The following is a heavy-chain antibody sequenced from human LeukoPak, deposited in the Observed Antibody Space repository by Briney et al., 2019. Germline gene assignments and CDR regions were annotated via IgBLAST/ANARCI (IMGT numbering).Heavy chain of an antibody. V-gene: IGHV3-74*01. D-gene: IGHD2-2*01. CDR1: GFTFSDYW. CDR2: INTDGSSA. J-gene: IGHJ4*02. CDR3: ARGPFSSSVGTGAY. Sequence: GGSLRLSCEGSGFTFSDYWMHWVRQAPGKGLVWVSRINTDGSSATYADSVKGRFTVSRDNARNTLYLQMNSLRAEDTAVYYCARGPFSSSVGTGAYWGQGTLVTVSS.